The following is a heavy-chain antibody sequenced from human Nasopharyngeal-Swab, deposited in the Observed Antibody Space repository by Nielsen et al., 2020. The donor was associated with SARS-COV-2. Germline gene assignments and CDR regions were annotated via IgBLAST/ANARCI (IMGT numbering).Heavy chain of an antibody. V-gene: IGHV3-23*01. D-gene: IGHD2-21*01. Sequence: VRQAPGKELEWVSAISGSGGSTYYADSVKGRFTISRDNSKNTLYLQMNSLRAEDTAVYYCAKDLLAGDAFDIWGQGTMVTVSS. J-gene: IGHJ3*02. CDR3: AKDLLAGDAFDI. CDR2: ISGSGGST.